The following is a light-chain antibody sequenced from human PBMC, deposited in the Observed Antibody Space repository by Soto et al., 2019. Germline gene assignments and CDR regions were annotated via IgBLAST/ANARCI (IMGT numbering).Light chain of an antibody. CDR1: QSVSSY. CDR3: HQRSNWPLT. J-gene: IGKJ4*01. CDR2: DDS. V-gene: IGKV3-11*01. Sequence: EIVLTQSPATLSLSPGERATLSCRASQSVSSYLAWYQQKPGQAPRLLIYDDSNRATGIPARFSGSGSGTDFTLTISSLEPEDFAVYYCHQRSNWPLTFGGGTKVEIK.